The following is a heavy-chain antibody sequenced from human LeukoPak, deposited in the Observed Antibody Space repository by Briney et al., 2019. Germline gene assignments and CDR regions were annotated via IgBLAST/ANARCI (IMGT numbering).Heavy chain of an antibody. CDR3: ARDQAVASVYREDS. Sequence: GGSLRLSCAASGFTFSIYWMTWVRQAPGKGLEWVANIKQDESQKYYVDSVKGRFTISRDNAKNSLFLQMNSLRAEDTAVYYCARDQAVASVYREDSWGQGTLVTVSS. J-gene: IGHJ4*02. CDR1: GFTFSIYW. D-gene: IGHD6-19*01. V-gene: IGHV3-7*01. CDR2: IKQDESQK.